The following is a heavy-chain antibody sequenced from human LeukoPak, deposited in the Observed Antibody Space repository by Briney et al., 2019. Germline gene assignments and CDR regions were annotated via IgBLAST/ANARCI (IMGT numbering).Heavy chain of an antibody. CDR1: GFXFSSYA. CDR3: AKDVKVVVTEAFDI. V-gene: IGHV3-23*01. D-gene: IGHD2-21*02. J-gene: IGHJ3*02. Sequence: GGSLRLSCAASGFXFSSYAISWVRQAPGKGVEWVSAISGSGGSTYYADSVKGRFTLSKDDSNNTLSLQMSSLRAEDTAVYYCAKDVKVVVTEAFDIWGQGTMVTVSS. CDR2: ISGSGGST.